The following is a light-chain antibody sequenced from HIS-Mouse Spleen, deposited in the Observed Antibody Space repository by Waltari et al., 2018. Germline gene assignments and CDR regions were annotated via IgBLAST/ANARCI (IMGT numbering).Light chain of an antibody. CDR3: YSTDSSGNHRV. V-gene: IGLV3-10*01. J-gene: IGLJ2*01. CDR1: ALPKKY. Sequence: SYELTQPPSVSVSPGQTARITCSGGALPKKYAYWYQQKSGQAPVLVMYEDSKRPSGVPGRFSGSSSGTMATLTSSGAQVEDEADYYCYSTDSSGNHRVFGGGTKLTVL. CDR2: EDS.